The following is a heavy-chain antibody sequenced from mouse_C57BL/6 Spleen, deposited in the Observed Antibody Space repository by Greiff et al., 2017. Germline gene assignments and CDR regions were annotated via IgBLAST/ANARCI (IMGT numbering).Heavy chain of an antibody. CDR2: IDPENGDT. CDR3: TTGDYGAY. J-gene: IGHJ3*01. V-gene: IGHV14-4*01. Sequence: VQLQQSGAELVRPGASVKLSCTASGFNIKDDYMHWVKQRPEQGLEWIGLIDPENGDTEYASKFQGKATITADTSSNTAYLQLSSLTSEDTAVYYCTTGDYGAYWGQGTLVTVSA. CDR1: GFNIKDDY. D-gene: IGHD2-4*01.